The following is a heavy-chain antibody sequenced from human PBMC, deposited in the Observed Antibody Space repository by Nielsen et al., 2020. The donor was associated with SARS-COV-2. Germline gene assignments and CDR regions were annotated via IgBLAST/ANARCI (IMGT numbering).Heavy chain of an antibody. CDR2: FGHEDGET. CDR3: ATDLSGWDKWGN. V-gene: IGHV1-24*01. J-gene: IGHJ4*02. Sequence: ASVKVSCKAPGYTLSESAIHWVRQAPGKGLEWMGHFGHEDGETLYAQKFQGRLTMTEDTATDTAYMELSSLTSEDTAVYYCATDLSGWDKWGNWGQGTLVTVSS. CDR1: GYTLSESA. D-gene: IGHD6-19*01.